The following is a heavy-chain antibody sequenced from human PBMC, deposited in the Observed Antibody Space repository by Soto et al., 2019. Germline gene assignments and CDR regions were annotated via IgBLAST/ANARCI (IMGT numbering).Heavy chain of an antibody. J-gene: IGHJ4*02. V-gene: IGHV4-39*01. CDR2: IYYSGST. CDR3: ARRTVNIRTFYSGLKTHCFDY. CDR1: GGSISSSSYY. D-gene: IGHD6-19*01. Sequence: LGGPSETRSLTCAVSGGSISSSSYYWGWIRQPPGKGLEWIGSIYYSGSTYYTPSLQSRVAISVDTSKNQFSLKLNSVTAADTAVYYCARRTVNIRTFYSGLKTHCFDYWGQGTLVTVSS.